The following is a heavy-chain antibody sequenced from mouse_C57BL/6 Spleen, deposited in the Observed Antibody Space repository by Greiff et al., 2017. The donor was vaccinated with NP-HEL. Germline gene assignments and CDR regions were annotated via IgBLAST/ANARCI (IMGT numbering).Heavy chain of an antibody. V-gene: IGHV1-19*01. CDR1: GYTFTDYY. Sequence: EVQLQQSGPVLVKPGASVKMSCKASGYTFTDYYMNWVKQSHGKSLEWIGVINPYNGGTSYNQKFKGKATLTVDKSSSTAYMELNSLTSEDSAVYYCGRGGLTGAWVAYWGQGTLVTVSA. J-gene: IGHJ3*01. CDR2: INPYNGGT. D-gene: IGHD4-1*01. CDR3: GRGGLTGAWVAY.